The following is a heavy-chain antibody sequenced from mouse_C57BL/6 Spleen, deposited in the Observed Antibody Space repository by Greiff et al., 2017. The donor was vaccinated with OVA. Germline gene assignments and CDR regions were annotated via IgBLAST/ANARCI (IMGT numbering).Heavy chain of an antibody. Sequence: VQLVESGPGLVQPSQCLSITCTVSGFSFTSYGVHWVRQSPGKGLEWLGVIWSGGSTDYNAAFISRLSISKDNSKSQVFFKMNSLQADDTAIYYCATYDGYFYYFDYWGQGTTLTVSS. CDR2: IWSGGST. J-gene: IGHJ2*01. V-gene: IGHV2-2*01. D-gene: IGHD2-3*01. CDR3: ATYDGYFYYFDY. CDR1: GFSFTSYG.